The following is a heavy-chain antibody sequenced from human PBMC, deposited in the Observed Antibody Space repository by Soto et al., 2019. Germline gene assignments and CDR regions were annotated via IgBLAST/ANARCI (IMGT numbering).Heavy chain of an antibody. V-gene: IGHV4-34*01. CDR1: GGSFSGYY. CDR2: ISHSGST. CDR3: ARAGSVGITIFGVVIATDYYYYGMDV. D-gene: IGHD3-3*01. J-gene: IGHJ6*02. Sequence: SETLSLTCAVYGGSFSGYYWSWIRQPPGKGLEWIGEISHSGSTNYNPSLKSRVTISVDTSKNQFSLKLSSVTAADTAVYYCARAGSVGITIFGVVIATDYYYYGMDVWGQGTTVT.